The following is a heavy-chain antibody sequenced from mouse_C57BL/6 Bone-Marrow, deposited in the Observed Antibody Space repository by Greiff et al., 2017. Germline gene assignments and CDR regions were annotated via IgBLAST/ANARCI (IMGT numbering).Heavy chain of an antibody. J-gene: IGHJ3*01. Sequence: QVQLKQSGAELVRPGTSVKVSCKASGYAFTNYLIEWVKQRPGQGLEWIGVINPGSGGTNYNEKFKGKATLTADKSSSTAYMQLSSLTSEDSAVYFCARRRQLRPSFAYWGQGTLVTVSA. CDR1: GYAFTNYL. V-gene: IGHV1-54*01. CDR2: INPGSGGT. CDR3: ARRRQLRPSFAY. D-gene: IGHD3-2*02.